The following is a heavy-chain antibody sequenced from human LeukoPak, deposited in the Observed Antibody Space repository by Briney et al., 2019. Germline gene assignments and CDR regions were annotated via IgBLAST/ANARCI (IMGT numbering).Heavy chain of an antibody. D-gene: IGHD3-10*01. CDR3: ATTTQYYSSFRPGKEHWFDP. CDR1: GGSISSSSYY. CDR2: VYYSGTT. Sequence: SETLSLTCTVSGGSISSSSYYWAWIRQPPGKGLEWIGSVYYSGTTFYDPSLKGRITISIDTSKNQFSVNLSSVTAADTAVYYCATTTQYYSSFRPGKEHWFDPWGQGTLVTVSS. V-gene: IGHV4-39*01. J-gene: IGHJ5*02.